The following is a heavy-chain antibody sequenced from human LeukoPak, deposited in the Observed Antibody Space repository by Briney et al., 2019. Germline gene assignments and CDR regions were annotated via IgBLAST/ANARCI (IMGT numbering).Heavy chain of an antibody. V-gene: IGHV4-59*08. CDR1: GGSISSYY. J-gene: IGHJ3*02. D-gene: IGHD2-21*02. CDR2: IYYSGST. Sequence: SETLSLTCTVSGGSISSYYWSWIRQPPGKGLEWIGYIYYSGSTNYNPSLKSRVTISVDTSKNQFSLKVSSVTAADTAVYYCARRRHCGGDCFNDAFDIWGQGTTVTVSS. CDR3: ARRRHCGGDCFNDAFDI.